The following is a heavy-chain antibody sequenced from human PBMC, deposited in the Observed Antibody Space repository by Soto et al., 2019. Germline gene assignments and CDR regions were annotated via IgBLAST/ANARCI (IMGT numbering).Heavy chain of an antibody. CDR3: ARDKGAYCGGDCYSTWFDP. J-gene: IGHJ5*02. CDR1: GYTFTSYG. Sequence: QVQLVQSGAEVKKPGATVKVSCKASGYTFTSYGISWVRQAPGQGLEWMGWISAYNGNTNYAQKLQGRVTMTTDTSTSTAYMELRSLRSDDTAVYYCARDKGAYCGGDCYSTWFDPWGQGTLVTVSS. D-gene: IGHD2-21*02. V-gene: IGHV1-18*01. CDR2: ISAYNGNT.